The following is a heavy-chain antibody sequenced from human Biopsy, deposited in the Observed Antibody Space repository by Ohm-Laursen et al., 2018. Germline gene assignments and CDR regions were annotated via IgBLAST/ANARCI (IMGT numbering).Heavy chain of an antibody. V-gene: IGHV4-59*11. CDR2: VYYSGTT. CDR1: GGSFTGHY. CDR3: ARDVKRYCSGTSCYSGYFGMDV. D-gene: IGHD2-2*01. Sequence: SETLSLTCTVSGGSFTGHYWSWIRQPPGKGLEWIGDVYYSGTTNYNPSPKSRLTISVDTSKNQFSLNLNSVTAADTAVYFCARDVKRYCSGTSCYSGYFGMDVWGQGTTVTVS. J-gene: IGHJ6*02.